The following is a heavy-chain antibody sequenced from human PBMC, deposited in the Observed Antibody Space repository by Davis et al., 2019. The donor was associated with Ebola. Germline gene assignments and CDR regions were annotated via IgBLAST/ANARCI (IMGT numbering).Heavy chain of an antibody. CDR2: FSYGDNT. D-gene: IGHD1-26*01. CDR3: ARPWYSGTYYDAYDI. J-gene: IGHJ3*02. V-gene: IGHV4-39*01. CDR1: GASVTSSGYY. Sequence: SETLSLTCIVSGASVTSSGYYWGWIRQPPGKGLEWVGSFSYGDNTHYYNPSLRSRVTISVDTSRNQFSLKLSSATAADTAVYYCARPWYSGTYYDAYDIWGQGTMVAVSS.